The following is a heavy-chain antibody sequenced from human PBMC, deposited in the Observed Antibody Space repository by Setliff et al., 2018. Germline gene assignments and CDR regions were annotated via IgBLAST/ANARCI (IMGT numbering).Heavy chain of an antibody. Sequence: ASVKVSCKASGYSFTKNAIHWVRQAPGQRLEWMGWINPGSGNTKYSQTFQGRVTITADKSTSTAYMELRSLRSDDTAVYYCALYDYGDYGMGIDAFDIWGQGTMVTVSS. J-gene: IGHJ3*02. D-gene: IGHD4-17*01. CDR2: INPGSGNT. CDR1: GYSFTKNA. CDR3: ALYDYGDYGMGIDAFDI. V-gene: IGHV1-3*01.